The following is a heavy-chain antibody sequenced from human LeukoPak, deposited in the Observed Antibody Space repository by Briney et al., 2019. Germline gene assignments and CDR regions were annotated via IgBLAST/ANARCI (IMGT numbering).Heavy chain of an antibody. CDR2: IKQDGSEK. Sequence: GGSLRLSCAASGFTFSSYWMSWVRQAPGKGLEWVANIKQDGSEKYYVDSVKGRFTTSRDNAKNSLYLQMNSLRAEDTAVYYCASMLGYCSGGSCYPPRDYWGQGTLVTVSS. J-gene: IGHJ4*02. CDR1: GFTFSSYW. CDR3: ASMLGYCSGGSCYPPRDY. D-gene: IGHD2-15*01. V-gene: IGHV3-7*01.